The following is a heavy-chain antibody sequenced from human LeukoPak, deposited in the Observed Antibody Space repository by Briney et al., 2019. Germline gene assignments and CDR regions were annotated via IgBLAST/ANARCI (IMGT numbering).Heavy chain of an antibody. CDR2: ISYDGSNK. J-gene: IGHJ4*02. CDR3: AKGPQIRQQLFLDY. V-gene: IGHV3-30-3*01. D-gene: IGHD6-13*01. CDR1: GFTFSSYA. Sequence: PGGSLRLSCAASGFTFSSYAMHWVRQAPGKGLEWVAVISYDGSNKYYADSVKGRFTISRDNSKNTLYLQMNSLRAEDTAVYYCAKGPQIRQQLFLDYWGQGTLVTVSS.